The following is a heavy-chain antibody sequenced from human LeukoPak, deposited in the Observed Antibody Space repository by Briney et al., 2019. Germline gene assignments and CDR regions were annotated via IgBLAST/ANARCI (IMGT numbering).Heavy chain of an antibody. Sequence: SGGSLRLSCAASGFTFSSYAMHWVRQAPGKGLEWVAVISYDGSNKYYADSVKGRFTISRDNSKNTLYLQMNSLRAEDTAVYYCARAPGQQLVAGGYYFDYWGQGTLVTVSS. J-gene: IGHJ4*02. D-gene: IGHD6-13*01. CDR2: ISYDGSNK. CDR3: ARAPGQQLVAGGYYFDY. CDR1: GFTFSSYA. V-gene: IGHV3-30-3*01.